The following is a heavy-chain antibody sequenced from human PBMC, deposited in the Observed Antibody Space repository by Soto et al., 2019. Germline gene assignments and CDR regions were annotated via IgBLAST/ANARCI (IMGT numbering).Heavy chain of an antibody. V-gene: IGHV4-39*01. CDR2: IDFAGST. D-gene: IGHD2-2*01. Sequence: HLQLQESGPGLVKASETLSLTCTVSGGSISSTDHYWGWVRQPPGKGLEWLWSIDFAGSTFHNPARKSRATISVDTSRNQFSLRLTTVTASDTAVYYCARLVFHCRRGSCDDYSFYGLDVWGQGTTVTVSS. CDR3: ARLVFHCRRGSCDDYSFYGLDV. J-gene: IGHJ6*02. CDR1: GGSISSTDHY.